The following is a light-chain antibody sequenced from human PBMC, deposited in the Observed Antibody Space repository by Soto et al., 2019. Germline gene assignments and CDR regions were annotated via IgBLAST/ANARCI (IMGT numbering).Light chain of an antibody. CDR2: AAS. J-gene: IGKJ1*01. CDR3: LQCNSFPWS. V-gene: IGKV1-6*01. Sequence: AIQMTQSPSSLSASVGDRVAISCRASQDIRNTLAWYQQKPGEAPKLLIFAASNLQSGVPSRFSGSGSVTDFTLAITGLQPEDFATYYCLQCNSFPWSFGQGTKVDIK. CDR1: QDIRNT.